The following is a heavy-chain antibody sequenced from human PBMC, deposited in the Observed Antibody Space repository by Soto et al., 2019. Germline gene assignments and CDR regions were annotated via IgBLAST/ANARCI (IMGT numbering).Heavy chain of an antibody. V-gene: IGHV4-30-4*01. D-gene: IGHD4-17*01. CDR2: IYYSGST. J-gene: IGHJ4*02. CDR1: GGSISSGDYY. CDR3: ARDLDDYGDYGEFDY. Sequence: PSEPLSLTCTVSGGSISSGDYYWSWIRQPPGKGLEWIGYIYYSGSTYYNPSLKSRVTISVDTSKNQFSLKLSAVTAADTAVYYCARDLDDYGDYGEFDYWGQGTLVTVSS.